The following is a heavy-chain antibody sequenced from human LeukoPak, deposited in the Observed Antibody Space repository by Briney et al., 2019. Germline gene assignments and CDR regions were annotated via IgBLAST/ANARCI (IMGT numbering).Heavy chain of an antibody. Sequence: ASVTVSCKASGYTFTSYDTNWVRQATGQGLEWMGWMNPNSGNTGYAQKFQGRVTITRNTSISTAYMELSSLRSEDTAVYYCARDGQAYSSSFDAFDIWGQGTMVTVSS. D-gene: IGHD6-6*01. J-gene: IGHJ3*02. CDR3: ARDGQAYSSSFDAFDI. V-gene: IGHV1-8*03. CDR2: MNPNSGNT. CDR1: GYTFTSYD.